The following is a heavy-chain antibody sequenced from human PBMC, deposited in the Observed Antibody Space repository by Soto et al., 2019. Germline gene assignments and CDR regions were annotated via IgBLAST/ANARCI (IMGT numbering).Heavy chain of an antibody. V-gene: IGHV1-18*01. D-gene: IGHD2-2*01. CDR1: GYTFTSYG. CDR2: ISAYNGNT. Sequence: VKVSCKASGYTFTSYGISWVRQAPGQGLEWMGWISAYNGNTNYAQKLQGRVTMTTDTSTSTAYMELRSLRSDDTAVYYCARDGDIVVVPAAMYFHYGMDVWGQGTTVTVSS. CDR3: ARDGDIVVVPAAMYFHYGMDV. J-gene: IGHJ6*02.